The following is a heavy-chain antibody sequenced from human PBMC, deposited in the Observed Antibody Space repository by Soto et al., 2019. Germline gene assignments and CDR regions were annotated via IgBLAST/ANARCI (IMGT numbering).Heavy chain of an antibody. Sequence: SVKVSCKASGGTFSSYAISWVRQAPGQGLEWMGGIIPIFGTANYAQKFQGRVTITADESTSTAYMELSSLRSEDTAVYYCARDLPQVGASAFDIWGQGTMVTVSS. CDR3: ARDLPQVGASAFDI. CDR1: GGTFSSYA. D-gene: IGHD1-26*01. J-gene: IGHJ3*02. CDR2: IIPIFGTA. V-gene: IGHV1-69*13.